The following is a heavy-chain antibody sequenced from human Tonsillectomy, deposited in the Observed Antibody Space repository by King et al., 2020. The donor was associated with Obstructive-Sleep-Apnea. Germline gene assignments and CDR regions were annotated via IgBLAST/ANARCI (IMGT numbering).Heavy chain of an antibody. V-gene: IGHV4-34*01. J-gene: IGHJ4*02. CDR2: INHTGST. CDR1: GGSFSGYY. Sequence: VQLQQWGAGLLKPSEPLSLTCGVYGGSFSGYYWSWIRQPPGKGLEWIGEINHTGSTKYNSSLKSRVTISVDTSKKQFSLKLSSVTAADTAVYYCARILGYCSGGRCYFGNYFDYWGQGTLVTVSS. D-gene: IGHD2-15*01. CDR3: ARILGYCSGGRCYFGNYFDY.